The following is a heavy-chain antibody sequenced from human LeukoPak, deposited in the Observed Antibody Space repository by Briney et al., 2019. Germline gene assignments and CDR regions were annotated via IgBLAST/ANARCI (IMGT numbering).Heavy chain of an antibody. CDR1: GDSISSGSYY. V-gene: IGHV4-39*07. J-gene: IGHJ4*02. D-gene: IGHD6-19*01. CDR3: ARAEKAVTGTLDS. CDR2: IYYSGST. Sequence: SETLSLTCTVSGDSISSGSYYWGWIRQSPGKDLEWIGSIYYSGSTHYNPSLKSRVTISTDRSKNQFSLRLTSVTAADTAVYYCARAEKAVTGTLDSWGQGTLITVSS.